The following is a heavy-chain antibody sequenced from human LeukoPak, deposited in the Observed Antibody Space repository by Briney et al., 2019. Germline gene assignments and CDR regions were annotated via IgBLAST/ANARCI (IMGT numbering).Heavy chain of an antibody. Sequence: PSETLSLTCTVSGGSISSGGYYWSWIRQHPGKGLEWIGYIYYSGSTYYSPSLKSRVTISVDTSKNQFSLKLSSVTAADTAVYYCAREHSGSYGLSIDYWGQGTLVTVSS. CDR2: IYYSGST. CDR1: GGSISSGGYY. V-gene: IGHV4-31*03. J-gene: IGHJ4*02. CDR3: AREHSGSYGLSIDY. D-gene: IGHD5-18*01.